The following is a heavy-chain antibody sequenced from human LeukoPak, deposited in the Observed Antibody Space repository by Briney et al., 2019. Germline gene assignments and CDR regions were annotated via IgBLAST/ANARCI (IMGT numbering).Heavy chain of an antibody. CDR2: IYYSGST. V-gene: IGHV4-59*08. D-gene: IGHD6-19*01. CDR3: ARRYDFSSGWFPHWFDP. CDR1: GGSISSYY. J-gene: IGHJ5*02. Sequence: PSETLSLTCTVSGGSISSYYWSWIRQPPGKGLEWIGYIYYSGSTYYNPSLKSRVTISVDTSKNQFSLKLSSVTAADTAVYYCARRYDFSSGWFPHWFDPWGQGTLVTVSS.